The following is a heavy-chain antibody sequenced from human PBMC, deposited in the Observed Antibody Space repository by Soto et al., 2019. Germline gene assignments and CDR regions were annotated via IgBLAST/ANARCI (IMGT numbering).Heavy chain of an antibody. Sequence: PVESLTLSRTVAVYSFTRYWIGCLRQMPWKCRCCMAIMYGGDSRGSDSNYNPSFQGQVTMSDDKSISTAYLQWSSLKASDTAMYYCVRAYNNFNWFPEAFDIWGQGTMVTVSS. CDR2: MYGGDSRGSDS. V-gene: IGHV5-51*01. D-gene: IGHD3-9*01. CDR3: VRAYNNFNWFPEAFDI. CDR1: VYSFTRYW. J-gene: IGHJ3*02.